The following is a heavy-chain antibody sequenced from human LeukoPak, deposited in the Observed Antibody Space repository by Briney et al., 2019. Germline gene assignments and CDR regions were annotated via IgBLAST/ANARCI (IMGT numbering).Heavy chain of an antibody. D-gene: IGHD3-22*01. CDR1: GGSFSGYY. V-gene: IGHV4-34*01. CDR2: VNHSGST. CDR3: ARVPTCYYDSSGHHGPIDF. J-gene: IGHJ4*02. Sequence: SETLSLTCAVYGGSFSGYYWRWIRQPPGKGLEWIGDVNHSGSTNYNPSLKSRVTISVDASKHQFFLKLSSVTAADTAVYYCARVPTCYYDSSGHHGPIDFWGQGTLVTVSS.